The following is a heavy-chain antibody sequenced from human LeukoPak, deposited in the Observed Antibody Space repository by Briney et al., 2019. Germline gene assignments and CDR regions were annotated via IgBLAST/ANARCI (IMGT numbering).Heavy chain of an antibody. Sequence: ASVKVSCKASGYTFTGYYMHWVRQAPGQGLEWMGRINPNSGGTNYAQKFQGRVTMTRDTSISAAYMELSRLRSDDTAVYYCARERRGKWELPYCGQGTLVTVSS. D-gene: IGHD1-26*01. CDR2: INPNSGGT. J-gene: IGHJ4*02. CDR1: GYTFTGYY. CDR3: ARERRGKWELPY. V-gene: IGHV1-2*06.